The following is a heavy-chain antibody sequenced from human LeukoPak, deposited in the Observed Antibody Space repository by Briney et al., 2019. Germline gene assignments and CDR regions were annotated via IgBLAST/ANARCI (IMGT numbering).Heavy chain of an antibody. CDR3: AKDREWELLDSVAIDY. J-gene: IGHJ4*02. V-gene: IGHV3-33*06. Sequence: PGGSLRLSCAASGFTFSSYGMHWVRQAPGKGLEWVAVIWYDGSNKYYADSVKGRFTISRDNSKNTLYLQMNSLRAEDTAVYYCAKDREWELLDSVAIDYWGQGTLVTVSS. CDR1: GFTFSSYG. CDR2: IWYDGSNK. D-gene: IGHD1-26*01.